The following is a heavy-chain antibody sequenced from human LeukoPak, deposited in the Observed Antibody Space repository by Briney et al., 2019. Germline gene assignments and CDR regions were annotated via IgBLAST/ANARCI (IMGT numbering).Heavy chain of an antibody. D-gene: IGHD2-15*01. CDR1: GFTFSSYG. V-gene: IGHV3-30*02. Sequence: GGSLRLSCAASGFTFSSYGMHWVRQAPGKGLEWVAFIRYDGSNKYYADSVKGRFTISRDTSKNTLYLQMNSLRAEATAVYYCAKDQNNTVAGAIDYWGQGTLVTVPS. CDR2: IRYDGSNK. J-gene: IGHJ4*02. CDR3: AKDQNNTVAGAIDY.